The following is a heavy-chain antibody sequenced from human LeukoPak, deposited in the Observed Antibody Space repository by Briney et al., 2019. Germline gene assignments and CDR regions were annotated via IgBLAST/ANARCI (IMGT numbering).Heavy chain of an antibody. CDR2: VSGSGGAT. Sequence: GGSLRLSCAASGFTFSSYAMSWVRQAPGKGLEWVSGVSGSGGATHYADSVKGRFTISRDNYKNTLYLQMNSLRAEDTAVYYCAKDLGEDSSGYYGWGQGTLVTVSS. J-gene: IGHJ4*02. V-gene: IGHV3-23*01. CDR3: AKDLGEDSSGYYG. D-gene: IGHD3-22*01. CDR1: GFTFSSYA.